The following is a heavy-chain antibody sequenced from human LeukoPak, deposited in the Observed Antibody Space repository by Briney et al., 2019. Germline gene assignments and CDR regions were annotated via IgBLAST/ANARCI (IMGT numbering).Heavy chain of an antibody. V-gene: IGHV4-4*07. CDR1: AGSISSYY. J-gene: IGHJ4*02. CDR3: ARSMAVAGTHY. D-gene: IGHD6-19*01. CDR2: IYTSGST. Sequence: SETLSLTCTVSAGSISSYYWSWIRQPAGKGLEWIGRIYTSGSTNYNPSLKSRVTISVDKSKNQFSLKLSSVTAADTAVYYCARSMAVAGTHYWGQGTLVTVSS.